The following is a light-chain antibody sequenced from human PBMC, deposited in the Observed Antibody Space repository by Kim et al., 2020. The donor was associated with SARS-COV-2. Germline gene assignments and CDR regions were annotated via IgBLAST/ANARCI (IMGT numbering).Light chain of an antibody. V-gene: IGLV2-14*03. CDR2: DVS. Sequence: QSALTQPASVSGSPGQSITISCTGTSSDVGGYNYVSWYQQHPGKAPKLMIYDVSNRPSGVSNRFSGSKSGNTASLTISGLQAEDEADYYCSSPQVVFGGGTKLTVL. J-gene: IGLJ2*01. CDR1: SSDVGGYNY. CDR3: SSPQVV.